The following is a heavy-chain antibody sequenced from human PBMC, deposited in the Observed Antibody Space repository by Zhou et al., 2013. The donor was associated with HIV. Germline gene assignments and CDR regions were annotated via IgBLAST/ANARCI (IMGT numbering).Heavy chain of an antibody. CDR2: INPVDGST. J-gene: IGHJ5*02. Sequence: QVHLVQSGATVKRPGASVKLSCKASGYMFDRHYIHWVRQAPGQGLEWMGTINPVDGSTRYAQKFQERVVMTTDPSITTIYVELRGLTSDDTAIYYCARDLYCTGSSCYGWLDPWGQGTLVSVST. CDR1: GYMFDRHY. D-gene: IGHD2-8*02. V-gene: IGHV1-46*02. CDR3: ARDLYCTGSSCYGWLDP.